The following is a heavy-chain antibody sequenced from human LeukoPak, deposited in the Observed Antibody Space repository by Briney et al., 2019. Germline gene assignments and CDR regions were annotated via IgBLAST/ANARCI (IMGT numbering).Heavy chain of an antibody. J-gene: IGHJ4*02. CDR2: IRSKANSYAT. CDR1: GFTFSGSA. Sequence: GGSLRLSGAASGFTFSGSAMHWVRQASGKGLEWVGRIRSKANSYATAYAASVKGRFTISRDDSKNTAYLQMNSLKTEDTAVYYCTSTTDYGDYSRGYWGQGTLVTVSS. V-gene: IGHV3-73*01. D-gene: IGHD4-17*01. CDR3: TSTTDYGDYSRGY.